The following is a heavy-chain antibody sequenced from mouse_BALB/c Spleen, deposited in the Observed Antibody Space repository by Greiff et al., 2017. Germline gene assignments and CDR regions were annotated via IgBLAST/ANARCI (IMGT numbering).Heavy chain of an antibody. CDR1: GFTFSSYA. J-gene: IGHJ4*01. Sequence: EVQVVESGGGLVKPGGSLKLSCAASGFTFSSYAMSWVRQTPEKRLEWVAYISSGSSTIYYADTVKGRFTISRDNPKNTLFLQMTSLRSEDTAMYYCASNSYYAMDYWGQGTSVTVSS. CDR3: ASNSYYAMDY. CDR2: ISSGSSTI. D-gene: IGHD1-3*01. V-gene: IGHV5-17*02.